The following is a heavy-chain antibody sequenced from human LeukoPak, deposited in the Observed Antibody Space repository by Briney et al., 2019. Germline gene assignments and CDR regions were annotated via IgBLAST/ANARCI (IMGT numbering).Heavy chain of an antibody. CDR2: ISYDGSNK. CDR3: ASRAVAVRYYYYGMDV. V-gene: IGHV3-30-3*01. Sequence: GGSLRLSCAASGFTFSGYAMHWVRQAPGKGLEWVAVISYDGSNKYYADSVKGRFTISRDNSKNTLYLQMNSLRAEDTAVYYCASRAVAVRYYYYGMDVWGQGTTVTVSS. CDR1: GFTFSGYA. D-gene: IGHD6-19*01. J-gene: IGHJ6*02.